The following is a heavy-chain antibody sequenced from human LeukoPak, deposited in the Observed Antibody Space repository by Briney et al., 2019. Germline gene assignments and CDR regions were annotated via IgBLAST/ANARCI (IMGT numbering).Heavy chain of an antibody. Sequence: GGFLRLSCAASGFTFSSYGMHWVRQAPGKGLEWVAVISYDGSNKYYADSVKGRFTISRDNSKNTLYLQMNSLRAEDTAVYYCAKVSVALSFDYWGQGTLVTVSS. CDR3: AKVSVALSFDY. J-gene: IGHJ4*02. V-gene: IGHV3-30*18. CDR2: ISYDGSNK. D-gene: IGHD6-19*01. CDR1: GFTFSSYG.